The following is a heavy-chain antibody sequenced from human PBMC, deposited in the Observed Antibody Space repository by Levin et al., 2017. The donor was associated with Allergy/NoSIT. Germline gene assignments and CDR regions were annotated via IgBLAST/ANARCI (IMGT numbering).Heavy chain of an antibody. CDR1: GGSFSGYY. J-gene: IGHJ5*02. Sequence: PSETLSLTCAVYGGSFSGYYWSWIRQPPGKGLEWIGEINHSGSTNYNPSLKSRVTISVDTSKNQFSLKLSSVTAADTAVYYCAGYDILTGYFPWGQGTLVTVSS. CDR3: AGYDILTGYFP. V-gene: IGHV4-34*01. CDR2: INHSGST. D-gene: IGHD3-9*01.